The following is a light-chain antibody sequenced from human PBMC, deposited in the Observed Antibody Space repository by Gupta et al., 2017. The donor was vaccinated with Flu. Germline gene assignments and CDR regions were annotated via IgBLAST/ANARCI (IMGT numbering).Light chain of an antibody. J-gene: IGKJ2*02. V-gene: IGKV1-33*01. CDR3: QQYPGT. Sequence: ASVGDRVTITCQASQDITTYVNWYQKKPGKAPKLLIYDASRLGTGVPSRFSGSGYGTDFSFTINSLLPEDFGTYYCQQYPGTFGQGTKLEIK. CDR1: QDITTY. CDR2: DAS.